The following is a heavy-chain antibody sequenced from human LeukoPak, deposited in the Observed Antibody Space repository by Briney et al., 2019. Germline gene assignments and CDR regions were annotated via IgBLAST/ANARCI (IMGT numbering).Heavy chain of an antibody. CDR3: TTAPAQSDY. CDR1: GFTFGNAW. J-gene: IGHJ4*02. Sequence: GGSLRLSCAASGFTFGNAWMSWVRQAPGKGLEWVGRIKSKTDSGTTDYAAPVKGRFTISRDDSKNTLYLQMNCLKFEDTAVYYCTTAPAQSDYWGQGTLVTVSS. CDR2: IKSKTDSGTT. D-gene: IGHD2-2*01. V-gene: IGHV3-15*01.